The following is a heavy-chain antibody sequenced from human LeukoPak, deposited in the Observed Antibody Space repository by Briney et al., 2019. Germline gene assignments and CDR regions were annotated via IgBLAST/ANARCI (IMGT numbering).Heavy chain of an antibody. CDR3: AKLGSPRAY. Sequence: PSETLSLTCTVSGGSIDTYYWSWIRQPPGKGLEWIGYIYYFGSTDYDPFLKSRVTISVDTSKNQFSLSLRSVTAADTAVYYCAKLGSPRAYWGQGILVRVSS. D-gene: IGHD7-27*01. J-gene: IGHJ4*02. CDR1: GGSIDTYY. CDR2: IYYFGST. V-gene: IGHV4-59*01.